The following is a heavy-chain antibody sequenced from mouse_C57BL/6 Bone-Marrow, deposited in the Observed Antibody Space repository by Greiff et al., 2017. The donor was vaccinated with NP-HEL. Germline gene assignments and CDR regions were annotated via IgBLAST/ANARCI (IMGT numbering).Heavy chain of an antibody. Sequence: VKVVESGPGLVAPSQCLSITCTVSGFSFTSYGVDWVRQPPGKGLEWLGVIWGGGSTNYNSAVMSRLSISKDNTKSQVFLKMNSLQTDDTAMYYCAKRGSTGAMDYWGQGTSVTVSS. V-gene: IGHV2-9*01. CDR1: GFSFTSYG. CDR3: AKRGSTGAMDY. CDR2: IWGGGST. J-gene: IGHJ4*01.